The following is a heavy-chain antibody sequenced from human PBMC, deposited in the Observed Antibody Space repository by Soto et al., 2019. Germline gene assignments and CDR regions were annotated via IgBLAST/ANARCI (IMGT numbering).Heavy chain of an antibody. CDR2: IWYDGSNK. D-gene: IGHD3-3*01. Sequence: QVQLVESGGGVVQPGRSLRLSCAASGFTFSSYGMHWVRQAPGKGLEWVAVIWYDGSNKYYADSVKGRFTISRDNPKNTLYLQMNSLRAEDTAVYYCARTYYDFWSGYSQNYGMDVWGQGTTVTVSS. J-gene: IGHJ6*02. CDR3: ARTYYDFWSGYSQNYGMDV. V-gene: IGHV3-33*01. CDR1: GFTFSSYG.